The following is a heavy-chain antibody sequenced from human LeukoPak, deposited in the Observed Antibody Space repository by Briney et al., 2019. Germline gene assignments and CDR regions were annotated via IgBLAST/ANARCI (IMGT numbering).Heavy chain of an antibody. CDR3: ARDSGSPLPHFDY. CDR2: ISAYNGNT. Sequence: GASVKVSCKASGYTFTSYGISWVRQAPGQGLEWMGWISAYNGNTNYAQKLQGRVTMTTDTSTSTAHMELRSLRSDDTAVYYCARDSGSPLPHFDYWGQGTLVTVSS. V-gene: IGHV1-18*01. CDR1: GYTFTSYG. D-gene: IGHD1-26*01. J-gene: IGHJ4*02.